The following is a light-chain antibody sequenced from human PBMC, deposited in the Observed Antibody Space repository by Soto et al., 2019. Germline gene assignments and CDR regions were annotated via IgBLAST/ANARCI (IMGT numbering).Light chain of an antibody. CDR1: QSISSTY. J-gene: IGKJ2*01. Sequence: EIVLTQSPGTLSLSPRERATLSCRASQSISSTYLSWYQQKPGQAPRLLIYGASPRATGIPDRFSGSGSGTDFTLTISRLELEDFGVYDCQQYGSSPLMYTFGQGTKVEIK. V-gene: IGKV3-20*01. CDR2: GAS. CDR3: QQYGSSPLMYT.